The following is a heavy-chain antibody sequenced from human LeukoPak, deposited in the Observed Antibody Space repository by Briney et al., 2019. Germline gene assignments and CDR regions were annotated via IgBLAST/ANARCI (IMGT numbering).Heavy chain of an antibody. D-gene: IGHD5-12*01. J-gene: IGHJ3*02. V-gene: IGHV3-23*01. Sequence: GGSLRLSCTASGFIFSQYGMSWVRQGPGKGLERVSTVSGSAVRTHYADSLKGRFTISRDNSKDTLYLQMNSLRAEDTAVYYCAKDRRGFSGYDPYDAFDIWGQGTMVTVSS. CDR2: VSGSAVRT. CDR1: GFIFSQYG. CDR3: AKDRRGFSGYDPYDAFDI.